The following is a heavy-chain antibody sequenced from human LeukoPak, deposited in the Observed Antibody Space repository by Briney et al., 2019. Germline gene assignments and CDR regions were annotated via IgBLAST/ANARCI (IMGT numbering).Heavy chain of an antibody. CDR1: GGSISSGGYY. D-gene: IGHD3-22*01. Sequence: SETLSLTCTVSGGSISSGGYYWGWIRQHPGKGLEWIGYIYYSGSTYYNPSLKSRVTISVDTSKNQFSLKLSSVTAADTAVYYCARMAYYYDSSGPRPYWYFDLWGRGTLVTVSS. J-gene: IGHJ2*01. V-gene: IGHV4-31*03. CDR3: ARMAYYYDSSGPRPYWYFDL. CDR2: IYYSGST.